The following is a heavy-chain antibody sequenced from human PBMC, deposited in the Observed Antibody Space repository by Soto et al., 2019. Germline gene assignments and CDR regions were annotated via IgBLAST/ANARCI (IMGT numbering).Heavy chain of an antibody. CDR3: ARVGHTTRIVAPGTGGDH. Sequence: EVQLVESGGGLVKPGGSLRLSCVASGFILSDYTMNWVRQAPGKGLEWVSVISSSSSFIYYPDSVKGRFTISRDNAKNSLFLQMNSLRAEDAAVYYCARVGHTTRIVAPGTGGDHWGQGTLVTVSS. D-gene: IGHD6-13*01. V-gene: IGHV3-21*01. J-gene: IGHJ4*02. CDR1: GFILSDYT. CDR2: ISSSSSFI.